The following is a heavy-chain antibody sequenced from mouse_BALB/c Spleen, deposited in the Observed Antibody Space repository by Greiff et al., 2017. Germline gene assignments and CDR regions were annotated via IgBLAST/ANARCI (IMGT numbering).Heavy chain of an antibody. CDR1: GYTFTSYW. D-gene: IGHD1-1*01. V-gene: IGHV1-7*01. Sequence: QVQLKESGAELAKPGASVKMSCKASGYTFTSYWMHWVKQRPGQGLEWIGYINPSTGYTEYNQKFKDKATLTADKSSSTAYMQLSSLTSEDSAVYYCAKIYYYGSSSDYWGQGTTLTVSS. CDR3: AKIYYYGSSSDY. CDR2: INPSTGYT. J-gene: IGHJ2*01.